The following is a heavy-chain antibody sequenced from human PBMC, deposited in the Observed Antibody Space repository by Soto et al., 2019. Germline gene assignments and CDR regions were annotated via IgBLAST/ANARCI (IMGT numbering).Heavy chain of an antibody. CDR3: TGITWFRGMDV. J-gene: IGHJ6*02. V-gene: IGHV6-1*01. D-gene: IGHD3-10*01. CDR1: GDIVSSNSAV. Sequence: SQTLSITCVISGDIVSSNSAVWNWISQSPSRGLECLGRTYYKSKWNNDYALSVQSRITIYPDTSKNQFSLHLYSVTPEDTAVYYCTGITWFRGMDVWGQGPPVTVSS. CDR2: TYYKSKWNN.